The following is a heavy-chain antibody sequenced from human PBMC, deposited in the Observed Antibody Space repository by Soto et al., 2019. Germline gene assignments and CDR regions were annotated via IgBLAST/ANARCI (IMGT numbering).Heavy chain of an antibody. CDR2: ISYDGSNK. V-gene: IGHV3-30-3*01. CDR1: GFTFSSYA. CDR3: ASEPLYRQEAYYFDY. D-gene: IGHD2-2*02. J-gene: IGHJ4*02. Sequence: QVQLVESGGGVVQPGRSLRLSCAASGFTFSSYAMHWVRQAPGKGLEWVAIISYDGSNKYYADSVKGRFTISRDNSKNTLYLQMNSLRAEDTAVYYCASEPLYRQEAYYFDYWGQGTLVTVSS.